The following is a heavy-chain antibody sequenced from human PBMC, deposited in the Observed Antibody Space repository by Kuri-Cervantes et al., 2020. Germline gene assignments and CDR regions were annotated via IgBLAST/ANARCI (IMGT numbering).Heavy chain of an antibody. CDR1: GGSFSGYY. CDR3: ARGRDYYGSGSYRLDY. CDR2: IKHSGST. D-gene: IGHD3-10*01. J-gene: IGHJ4*02. V-gene: IGHV4-34*01. Sequence: SETLSLTCAVDGGSFSGYYWSWIRQPPGKGLEWIGAIKHSGSTNYNPSLKSRVTISVDTSKNQFSLKLSSVTAADTAVYYCARGRDYYGSGSYRLDYRGQGTLVTVSS.